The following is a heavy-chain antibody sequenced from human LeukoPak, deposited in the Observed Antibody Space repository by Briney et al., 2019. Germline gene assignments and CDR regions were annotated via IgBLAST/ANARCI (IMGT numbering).Heavy chain of an antibody. CDR3: ARDRAGYNWVDY. CDR2: ISSSSSHI. CDR1: GFTFARHS. J-gene: IGHJ4*02. D-gene: IGHD5-24*01. V-gene: IGHV3-48*01. Sequence: GGSLRLSCVGSGFTFARHSMNWVRQAPGRGLEWISYISSSSSHIYYSDSVKGRFTISRDNAKSSVYLQMNSLRAGDTAVYFCARDRAGYNWVDYWGQGTLVSVSS.